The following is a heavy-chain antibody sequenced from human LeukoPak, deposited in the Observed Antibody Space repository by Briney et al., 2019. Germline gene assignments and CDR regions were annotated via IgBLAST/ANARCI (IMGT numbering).Heavy chain of an antibody. V-gene: IGHV4-30-4*08. Sequence: PSETLSLTCTVSGGSISSGGYYWSWIRQPPGKGLDCIGYIHYSGSTFYNPSLKSRVTMSVDTSKNQFSLRLSSVTAADTAAYYCARVGSNSARLDPWGQGTLVTVSS. D-gene: IGHD2-21*01. J-gene: IGHJ5*02. CDR2: IHYSGST. CDR3: ARVGSNSARLDP. CDR1: GGSISSGGYY.